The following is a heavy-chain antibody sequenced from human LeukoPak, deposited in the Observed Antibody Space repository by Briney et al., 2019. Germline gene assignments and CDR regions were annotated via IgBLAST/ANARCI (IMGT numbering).Heavy chain of an antibody. D-gene: IGHD5-24*01. Sequence: AGSLRLSCAASGFTFSSYSMNWVRQAPGKGLEWVSSISSSSSYIYYTDSVKGRFTISRDNAKNSLYLQMNSLRAEDTAVYYCARGSGNGYNFDYWGQGTLVTVSS. CDR1: GFTFSSYS. V-gene: IGHV3-21*01. CDR3: ARGSGNGYNFDY. CDR2: ISSSSSYI. J-gene: IGHJ4*02.